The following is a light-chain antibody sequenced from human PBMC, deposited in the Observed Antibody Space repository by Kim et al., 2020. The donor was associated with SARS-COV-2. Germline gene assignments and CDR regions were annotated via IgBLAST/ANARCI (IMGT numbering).Light chain of an antibody. CDR1: ANDVGRYDY. V-gene: IGLV2-14*03. CDR2: DVT. Sequence: TYTISCTGGANDVGRYDYISWYQQQPDQGPKLIIYDVTYRPSGISSRFSGSKSGNTASLTISGLQSEDEADYYCSSYADGDTLYVFGGGTKVTVL. CDR3: SSYADGDTLYV. J-gene: IGLJ1*01.